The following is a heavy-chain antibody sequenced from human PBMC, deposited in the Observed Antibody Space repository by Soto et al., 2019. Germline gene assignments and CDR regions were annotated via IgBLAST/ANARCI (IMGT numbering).Heavy chain of an antibody. Sequence: QVQLQESGPGLVKPSQTLSLTCTVSGGSMSGGEYYWSWVRQSPGRGLEWVGYIHHGGQTYYSESLRSRISSSGATSKTQFSVRLRSVTAADTAIYYCARSPQRTGYYQVFAYFDSWGQGTLVTVSS. CDR1: GGSMSGGEYY. CDR2: IHHGGQT. J-gene: IGHJ4*02. CDR3: ARSPQRTGYYQVFAYFDS. V-gene: IGHV4-30-4*01. D-gene: IGHD3-22*01.